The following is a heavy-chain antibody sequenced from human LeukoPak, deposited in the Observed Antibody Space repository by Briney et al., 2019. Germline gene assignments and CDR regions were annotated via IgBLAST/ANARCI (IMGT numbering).Heavy chain of an antibody. J-gene: IGHJ6*02. CDR1: GFTFSNYG. V-gene: IGHV3-33*08. Sequence: GGSLRLSCAASGFTFSNYGMHWVRQAPGKGLEWVALLVYDGFYKYYADSVKGRFTISRDNSKNTLYLEGNNLRAEDTAVYCCARGRWDTGGLHGMDVWGQGTTVTVSS. D-gene: IGHD2-8*02. CDR2: LVYDGFYK. CDR3: ARGRWDTGGLHGMDV.